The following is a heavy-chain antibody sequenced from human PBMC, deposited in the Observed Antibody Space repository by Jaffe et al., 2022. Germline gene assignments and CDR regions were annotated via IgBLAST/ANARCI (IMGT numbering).Heavy chain of an antibody. CDR3: AGGLNYDYIWGSYRYGGFGAFDI. V-gene: IGHV3-11*01. D-gene: IGHD3-16*02. CDR2: ISSSGSTI. Sequence: QVQLVESGGGLVKPGGSLRLSCAASGFTFSDYYMSWIRQAPGKGLEWVSYISSSGSTIYYADSVKGRFTISRDNAKNSLYLQMNSLRAEDTAVYYCAGGLNYDYIWGSYRYGGFGAFDIWGQGTMVTVSS. CDR1: GFTFSDYY. J-gene: IGHJ3*02.